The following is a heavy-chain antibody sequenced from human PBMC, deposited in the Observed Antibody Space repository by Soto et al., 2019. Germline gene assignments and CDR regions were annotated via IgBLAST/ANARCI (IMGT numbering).Heavy chain of an antibody. CDR3: EVMITFGGVIGTDY. D-gene: IGHD3-16*02. Sequence: GGSLRLSCAASGFTVSSNYMSWVRQAPGKGLEWVSVIYSGGSTYYADSVKGRFTISRDNSKNTLYLQMNSLRAEDTAVYYCEVMITFGGVIGTDYWGQGTLVTVSS. CDR1: GFTVSSNY. J-gene: IGHJ4*02. CDR2: IYSGGST. V-gene: IGHV3-66*01.